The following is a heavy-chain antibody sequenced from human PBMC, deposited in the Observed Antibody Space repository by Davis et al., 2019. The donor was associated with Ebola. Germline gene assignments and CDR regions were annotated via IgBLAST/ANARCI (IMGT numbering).Heavy chain of an antibody. J-gene: IGHJ6*03. V-gene: IGHV4-59*12. CDR2: IHYSGST. CDR3: AREAVIGDQLLYYYYYMDV. Sequence: SETLSLTCTVSGGSINSYYWSWIRQPPGKGLEWIGYIHYSGSTKNNPSLKSRVTISVDTSKNQFSLKLSSVTAADTAVYYCAREAVIGDQLLYYYYYMDVWGKGTTVTVSS. CDR1: GGSINSYY. D-gene: IGHD2-2*01.